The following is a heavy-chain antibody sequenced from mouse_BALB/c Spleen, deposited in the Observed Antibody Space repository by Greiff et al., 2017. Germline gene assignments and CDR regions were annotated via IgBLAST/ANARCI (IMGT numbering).Heavy chain of an antibody. D-gene: IGHD1-1*01. CDR2: ILPGSGST. Sequence: VQLQQSGAELMKPGASVKISCKATGYTFSSYWIEWVKQRPGHGLEWIGEILPGSGSTNYNEKFKGKATFTADTSSNTAYMQLSSLTSEDSAVYYCARGITTVVARDWGQGTLVTVSA. CDR3: ARGITTVVARD. V-gene: IGHV1-9*01. J-gene: IGHJ3*01. CDR1: GYTFSSYW.